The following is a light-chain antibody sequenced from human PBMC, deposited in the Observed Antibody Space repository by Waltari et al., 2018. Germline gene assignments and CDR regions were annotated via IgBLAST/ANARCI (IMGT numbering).Light chain of an antibody. CDR1: SGHSTNV. CDR3: QTGGHGTWV. CDR2: VNSDGSH. Sequence: QLVLTQSPSASASLGASVKLTCTLSSGHSTNVIAWLQKRPEKGPRYLMKVNSDGSHNKGDEIPDRFSGSSSGAERYRTISSLQSGDEADYYCQTGGHGTWVFGGGTKLTVL. J-gene: IGLJ3*02. V-gene: IGLV4-69*01.